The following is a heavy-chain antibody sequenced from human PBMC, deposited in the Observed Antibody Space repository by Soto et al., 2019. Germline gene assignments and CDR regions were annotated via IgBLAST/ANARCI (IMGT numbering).Heavy chain of an antibody. CDR3: ARALLMDVPYYYYYGMDV. J-gene: IGHJ6*02. CDR2: ISYDGSNK. V-gene: IGHV3-30-3*01. D-gene: IGHD2-8*01. Sequence: QVQVVESGGDVVQPGKSLRLSCAASGFTFRNYAMHWVRQAPGKGLEWVAVISYDGSNKYSADFVKGRFTISRDDSKNTLYLQMNSLRGEDTAVYYCARALLMDVPYYYYYGMDVWGQGTTVTVSS. CDR1: GFTFRNYA.